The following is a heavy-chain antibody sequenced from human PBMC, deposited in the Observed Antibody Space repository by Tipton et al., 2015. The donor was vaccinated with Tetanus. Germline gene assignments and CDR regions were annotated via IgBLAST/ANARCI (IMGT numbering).Heavy chain of an antibody. CDR1: GASINAGGYL. CDR3: ARGLPREPFYLDY. Sequence: TLSLTCNVSGASINAGGYLWTWVRQHSGKGLEWIGNIYYTALTSYTPSLSGRVTISVDTSKNQFSLSLTSVTAADTAVYFCARGLPREPFYLDYWGQGKQVTVSS. CDR2: IYYTALT. D-gene: IGHD1-26*01. J-gene: IGHJ4*02. V-gene: IGHV4-31*03.